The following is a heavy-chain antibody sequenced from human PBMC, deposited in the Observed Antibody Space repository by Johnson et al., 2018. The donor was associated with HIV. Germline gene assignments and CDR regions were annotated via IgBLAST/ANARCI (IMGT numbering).Heavy chain of an antibody. CDR3: AKAMSPMVRGNI. V-gene: IGHV3-30*18. Sequence: QVQLVESGGGVVQPGRSLRLSCVASGFTFSSYGMHWVRQAPGKGLEWVAIVSYDGSKKYYPDSVKGRFTISRDNSQNTLYLQMNSLRAEDTAVYYCAKAMSPMVRGNIWGQGTMVTVSS. CDR2: VSYDGSKK. D-gene: IGHD3-10*01. J-gene: IGHJ3*02. CDR1: GFTFSSYG.